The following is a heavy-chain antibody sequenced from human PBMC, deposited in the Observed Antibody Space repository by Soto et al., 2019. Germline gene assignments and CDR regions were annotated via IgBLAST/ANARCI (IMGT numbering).Heavy chain of an antibody. CDR3: ARGKKAATRGWFDP. CDR2: IYYSGST. J-gene: IGHJ5*02. Sequence: QVQLQESGPGLVKPSQTLSLTCTVSGGSISSGGYYWSWIRQHPGKGLEWIGYIYYSGSTYYNPSLKSRVTISVDTSKSQFSLKLSSVTAADTAVYYCARGKKAATRGWFDPWGQGTLVTVSS. D-gene: IGHD2-15*01. V-gene: IGHV4-31*03. CDR1: GGSISSGGYY.